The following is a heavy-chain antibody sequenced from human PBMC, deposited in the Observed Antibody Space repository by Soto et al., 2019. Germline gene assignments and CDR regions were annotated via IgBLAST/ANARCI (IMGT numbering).Heavy chain of an antibody. D-gene: IGHD3-3*01. CDR1: GFTFSSYA. CDR3: AKLYDFWSGYSGWFDP. V-gene: IGHV3-23*01. Sequence: GGSLRLSCAASGFTFSSYAMSWVRQAPGKGLEWVSAISGSGGSTYYADSVKGRFTISRDNSKNTLYLQMNSLRAEDTAVYYCAKLYDFWSGYSGWFDPWGQGTLVTVSS. J-gene: IGHJ5*02. CDR2: ISGSGGST.